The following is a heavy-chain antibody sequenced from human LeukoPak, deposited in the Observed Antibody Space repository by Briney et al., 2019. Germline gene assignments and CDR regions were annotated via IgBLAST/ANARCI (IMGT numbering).Heavy chain of an antibody. CDR3: AKEFGEFLYYGMDV. CDR2: ISWNSGSI. CDR1: GFTFDDYA. J-gene: IGHJ6*02. V-gene: IGHV3-9*01. Sequence: PGRSLRLSCAASGFTFDDYALHWVRQAPGKGLEWVSGISWNSGSIGYADSVKGRFTISRDNAKNSLYLQMNSLRAEDTALYYCAKEFGEFLYYGMDVWGQGTTVTVSS. D-gene: IGHD3-10*01.